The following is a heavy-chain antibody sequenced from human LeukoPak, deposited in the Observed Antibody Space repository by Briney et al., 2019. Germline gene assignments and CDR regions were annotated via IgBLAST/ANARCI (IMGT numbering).Heavy chain of an antibody. V-gene: IGHV3-15*01. J-gene: IGHJ4*02. CDR3: TTHRPNYSNYVRSGAFFDF. CDR2: IKSKTDGGTI. CDR1: GFTFSSYE. Sequence: GGSLRLSCAASGFTFSSYEMNWVRQAPGKGLEWVGRIKSKTDGGTIDYAAPVKGRFTISRDDSKTTVYLQMNSLKTEDTAVYYCTTHRPNYSNYVRSGAFFDFWGQGTLVTVSS. D-gene: IGHD4-11*01.